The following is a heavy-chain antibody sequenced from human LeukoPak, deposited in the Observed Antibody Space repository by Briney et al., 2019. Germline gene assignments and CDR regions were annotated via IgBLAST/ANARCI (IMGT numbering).Heavy chain of an antibody. V-gene: IGHV1-69*04. CDR1: GGTFSSYA. J-gene: IGHJ3*02. D-gene: IGHD3-10*01. CDR2: IIPILGIA. Sequence: GASVKVSCKASGGTFSSYAISWVRQAPGQGLEWMGRIIPILGIANYAQRFQGRVTITADKSTSTAYMELSSLRSEDTAVYYCARYNRGALDAFDIWGQGTMVTVSS. CDR3: ARYNRGALDAFDI.